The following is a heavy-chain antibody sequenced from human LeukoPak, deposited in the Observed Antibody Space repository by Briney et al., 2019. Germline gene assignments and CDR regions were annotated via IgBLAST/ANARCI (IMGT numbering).Heavy chain of an antibody. CDR2: IYYSGST. CDR3: ARKRYCSSTSCRYERGDAFDI. V-gene: IGHV4-39*07. Sequence: SETLSLTCTVSGGSISSSSYYWGWIRQPPGKGLEWIGSIYYSGSTYYNPSLKSRVTISVDTSKNQFSLKLSSVTAADTAVYYCARKRYCSSTSCRYERGDAFDIWGQGTMVTVSS. CDR1: GGSISSSSYY. D-gene: IGHD2-2*01. J-gene: IGHJ3*02.